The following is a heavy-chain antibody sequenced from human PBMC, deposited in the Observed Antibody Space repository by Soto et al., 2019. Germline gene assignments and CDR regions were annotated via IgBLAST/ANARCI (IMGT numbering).Heavy chain of an antibody. CDR1: GCSISRSSYY. D-gene: IGHD2-15*01. J-gene: IGHJ4*02. CDR2: IYYSGST. V-gene: IGHV4-39*01. CDR3: ARHTPAISISDH. Sequence: QLQLQESGPGLVKPSETLSLTCTVSGCSISRSSYYWGWIRQPPGKGLEWIGSIYYSGSTYYNPSLKSRVTISVDTSKNQFSLKLSSVTAADTAVYYCARHTPAISISDHWGQGTLVTVSS.